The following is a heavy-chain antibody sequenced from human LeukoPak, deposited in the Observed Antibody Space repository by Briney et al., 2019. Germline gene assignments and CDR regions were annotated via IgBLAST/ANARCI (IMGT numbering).Heavy chain of an antibody. V-gene: IGHV4-39*01. J-gene: IGHJ4*02. CDR2: IYYSGST. Sequence: SETLSLTCTVSGGSISSSSYYWGWIRQPPGKGLEWIGSIYYSGSTYYNPSLKSRVTISVDTSKNQFSLKLSSVTAADTAVYYCARHVGGYEAFDDWGQGTLVTVSS. CDR1: GGSISSSSYY. CDR3: ARHVGGYEAFDD. D-gene: IGHD5-12*01.